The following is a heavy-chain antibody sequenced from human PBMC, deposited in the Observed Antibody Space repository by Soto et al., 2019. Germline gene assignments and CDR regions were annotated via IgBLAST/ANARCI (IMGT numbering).Heavy chain of an antibody. D-gene: IGHD2-21*02. J-gene: IGHJ3*02. CDR3: ASPAYCGGDCYSNAFDI. CDR1: GGSISSGGYY. CDR2: IYYSGST. Sequence: SETLSLTCTVSGGSISSGGYYWSWIRQHPGKGLEWIGYIYYSGSTYYNPSLKSRVTISVDTSKNQFSLKLSSVTAADTAVYYCASPAYCGGDCYSNAFDIWGQGTMVTVSS. V-gene: IGHV4-31*03.